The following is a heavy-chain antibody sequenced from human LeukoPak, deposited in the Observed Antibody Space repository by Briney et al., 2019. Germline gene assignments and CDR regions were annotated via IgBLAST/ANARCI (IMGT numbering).Heavy chain of an antibody. D-gene: IGHD3-22*01. CDR2: IFYSGST. Sequence: SETLSLTCTVSGGSISSYYWSWIRQPPGKGLEWIGYIFYSGSTNYNPSLKSRVTISVDTSKNQFSLKLSSVTAADTAVYYCARHYFDSSGLDHWGQGTLVTVSS. CDR1: GGSISSYY. V-gene: IGHV4-59*08. J-gene: IGHJ4*02. CDR3: ARHYFDSSGLDH.